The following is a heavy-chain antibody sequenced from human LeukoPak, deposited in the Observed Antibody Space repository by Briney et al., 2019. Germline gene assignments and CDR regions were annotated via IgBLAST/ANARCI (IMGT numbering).Heavy chain of an antibody. CDR1: GFTFSGYW. CDR3: ARGLAVAGNCMDV. D-gene: IGHD6-19*01. V-gene: IGHV3-7*02. CDR2: IKQDGSEK. J-gene: IGHJ6*02. Sequence: PGGSLRLSCAASGFTFSGYWMSWVRQAPGKGLEWVANIKQDGSEKYYVDSVKGRFTISRDNAKNTLHLQMNSLRAEDTAVYYCARGLAVAGNCMDVWGQGTTVTVSS.